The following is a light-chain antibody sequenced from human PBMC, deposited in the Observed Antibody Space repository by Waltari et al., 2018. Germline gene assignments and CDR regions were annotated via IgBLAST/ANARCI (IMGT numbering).Light chain of an antibody. CDR1: QSILYSSNNKNY. CDR2: WAS. V-gene: IGKV4-1*01. J-gene: IGKJ1*01. Sequence: DIVMTQSPDSLAVSLGERATINCTSSQSILYSSNNKNYLAWFHQKPGQPPKLLIYWASTRQSGVPDRFSGSGSGTDFTLTISSLQAEDVAVYYCQQYYSAPWTFGQGTKVEIK. CDR3: QQYYSAPWT.